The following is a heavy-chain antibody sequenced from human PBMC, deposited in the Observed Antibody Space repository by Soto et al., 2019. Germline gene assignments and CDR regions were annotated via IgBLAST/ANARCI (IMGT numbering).Heavy chain of an antibody. Sequence: ASVKVSCKASGYTFTAYAMDCVRQTPGQRLEWVGWINVGTGDTEYSQQFQGRVNITRDTSARTLYMELSSLRPEDTAVYYCARDVDTSMSAPLDYWGQGSLVTVSS. V-gene: IGHV1-3*01. CDR1: GYTFTAYA. D-gene: IGHD5-18*01. CDR3: ARDVDTSMSAPLDY. CDR2: INVGTGDT. J-gene: IGHJ4*02.